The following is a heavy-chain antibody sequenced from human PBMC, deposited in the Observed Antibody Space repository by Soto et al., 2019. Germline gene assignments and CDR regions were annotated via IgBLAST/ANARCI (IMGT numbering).Heavy chain of an antibody. J-gene: IGHJ6*02. Sequence: PGESLKISCNGSGYSFTSYWISWVRQMPGKGLEWMGRIDPSDSYTNYSPSFQGHVTISADKSISTAYLQWSSLKASDTAMYYCAGRGGGYDISNYGMDVWGQGTTVNVSS. CDR3: AGRGGGYDISNYGMDV. D-gene: IGHD3-9*01. V-gene: IGHV5-10-1*01. CDR1: GYSFTSYW. CDR2: IDPSDSYT.